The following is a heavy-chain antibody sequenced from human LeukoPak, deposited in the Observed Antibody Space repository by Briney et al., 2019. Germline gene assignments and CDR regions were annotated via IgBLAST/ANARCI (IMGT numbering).Heavy chain of an antibody. CDR2: ISYDGSNK. V-gene: IGHV3-30*18. CDR1: GFTFSSYG. D-gene: IGHD1-14*01. Sequence: PGRSLRLSCAASGFTFSSYGMHWVRQAPGKGLEWVAVISYDGSNKYYADSVEGRFTISRDNSKNTLYLQMNSLRAEDTAVYYCAKDLRNIHYLDYWGQGTLVTVSS. J-gene: IGHJ4*02. CDR3: AKDLRNIHYLDY.